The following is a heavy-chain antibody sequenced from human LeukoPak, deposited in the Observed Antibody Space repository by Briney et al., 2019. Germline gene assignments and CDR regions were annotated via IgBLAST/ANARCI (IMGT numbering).Heavy chain of an antibody. CDR2: LYSDGNT. D-gene: IGHD1-14*01. Sequence: GGSLRLSCAASGFTVITNDMTWVRQAPGKGLEWVSVLYSDGNTKYADSVQGRFTISRDNSKNTLYLEMNSLRPDDTAVYYCARGVEPLAANTLAYWGQGTLVTVSS. J-gene: IGHJ4*02. V-gene: IGHV3-53*01. CDR1: GFTVITND. CDR3: ARGVEPLAANTLAY.